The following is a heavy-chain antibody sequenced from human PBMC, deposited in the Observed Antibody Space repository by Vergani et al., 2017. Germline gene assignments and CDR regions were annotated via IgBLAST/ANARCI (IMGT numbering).Heavy chain of an antibody. J-gene: IGHJ5*02. Sequence: QVQLQESGPGLVKPSQTLSLTCTVSGGSISSGGYYWSWIRQHPGKGLESIGYIYYSGSTYYNPSLKSRVTISVDTSKNQFSLKLSSVTAADTAVYYCARVSDIVVVGNWFDPWGQGTLVTVSS. D-gene: IGHD2-2*01. CDR3: ARVSDIVVVGNWFDP. CDR2: IYYSGST. CDR1: GGSISSGGYY. V-gene: IGHV4-31*03.